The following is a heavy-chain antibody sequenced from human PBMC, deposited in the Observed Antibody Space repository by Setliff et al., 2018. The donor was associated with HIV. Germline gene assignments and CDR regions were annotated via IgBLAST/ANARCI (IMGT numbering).Heavy chain of an antibody. J-gene: IGHJ5*02. CDR1: GGSISSSSYH. V-gene: IGHV4-39*01. D-gene: IGHD6-13*01. CDR3: ARWRHSSTWYMGFDP. CDR2: MYSSGST. Sequence: SETLSLTCIVSGGSISSSSYHWGWIRQPPGKGLEWIGSMYSSGSTYNNPSLKSRVTMSVATSKNQFSLKLTSVTAADTAVYYCARWRHSSTWYMGFDPWGRGILVTVSS.